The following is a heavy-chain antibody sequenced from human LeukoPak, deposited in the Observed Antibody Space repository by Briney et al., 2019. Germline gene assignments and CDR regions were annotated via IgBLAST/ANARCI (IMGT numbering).Heavy chain of an antibody. V-gene: IGHV4-34*01. J-gene: IGHJ4*02. CDR2: INHSGST. Sequence: SETLSLTCAVYGGSFSGYYWSWIRQPPVKGLEWIGEINHSGSTNYNPSLKSRVTISVDTSKNQFSLKLSSVTAADTAVYYCARGPRYSGSYFFDYWGQGTLVTVSS. CDR3: ARGPRYSGSYFFDY. D-gene: IGHD1-26*01. CDR1: GGSFSGYY.